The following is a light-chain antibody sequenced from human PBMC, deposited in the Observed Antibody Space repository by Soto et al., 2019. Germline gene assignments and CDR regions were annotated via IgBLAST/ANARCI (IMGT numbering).Light chain of an antibody. CDR3: QQYGDSPWT. V-gene: IGKV3-20*01. CDR2: GAS. Sequence: EIVLTQSPGTLSLSPGEGATLSCRATQSIRARNLAWYQQQPGQPPRLLIFGASSRAPGIPGRFSGSGSGTAFTLTISRLEPEDFAVYFCQQYGDSPWTFGQGTKVDIK. J-gene: IGKJ1*01. CDR1: QSIRARN.